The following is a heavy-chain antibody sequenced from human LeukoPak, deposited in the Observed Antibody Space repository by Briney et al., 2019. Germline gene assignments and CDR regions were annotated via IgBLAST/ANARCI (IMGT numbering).Heavy chain of an antibody. CDR2: ISHSGGTP. J-gene: IGHJ3*02. V-gene: IGHV3-23*01. CDR1: GFTFSSFA. Sequence: GGSLRLSCAASGFTFSSFAMTWVCQAPGKGLEWVSTISHSGGTPYYADSVKGRFTISRDSSKSTLYLQMNSLRAEDTAVYYCAKSGASMVDSALDIWGQGTMVTVSS. CDR3: AKSGASMVDSALDI. D-gene: IGHD4/OR15-4a*01.